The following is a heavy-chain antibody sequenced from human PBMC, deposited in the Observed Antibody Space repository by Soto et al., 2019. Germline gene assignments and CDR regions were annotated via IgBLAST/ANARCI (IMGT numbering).Heavy chain of an antibody. Sequence: GEALKISVKGSGYSFTSYWIGWVRQMPGKGLEWFVIIYPGDSDTIYRPSFQGQFTISADKSIITAYLQCISPKASDTATNYFEGHRIPAGWNCCMDVWGQGTRVTVSS. D-gene: IGHD1-7*01. J-gene: IGHJ6*02. CDR2: IYPGDSDT. CDR3: EGHRIPAGWNCCMDV. CDR1: GYSFTSYW. V-gene: IGHV5-51*01.